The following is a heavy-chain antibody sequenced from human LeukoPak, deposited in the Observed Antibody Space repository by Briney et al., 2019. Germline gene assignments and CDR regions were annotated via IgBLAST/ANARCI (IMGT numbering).Heavy chain of an antibody. J-gene: IGHJ4*02. CDR3: ARHTTVVPPHYFDY. Sequence: SETLPLTCTVSGGSISSYYWSWSPQPPGKGLEWIGYIYYSGGTNYNPSLKRRVTISLDTSKNQISLKLSSVTAADTAVYYCARHTTVVPPHYFDYWGQGTLVTVSS. V-gene: IGHV4-59*08. D-gene: IGHD4-23*01. CDR1: GGSISSYY. CDR2: IYYSGGT.